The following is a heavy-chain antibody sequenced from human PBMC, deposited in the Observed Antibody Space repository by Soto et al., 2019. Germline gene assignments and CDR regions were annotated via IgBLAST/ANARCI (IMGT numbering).Heavy chain of an antibody. V-gene: IGHV1-69*13. Sequence: SVKVSCKASGGTFGSNAISWVRQAPGQGLEWMGNIIPIFGTTKNAQNFQGRVTITADESTSTAYMGLTSLRSEDSAMYYCASVPYYDILTGSYDDYWGHGTLVTVSS. CDR2: IIPIFGTT. J-gene: IGHJ4*01. D-gene: IGHD3-9*01. CDR3: ASVPYYDILTGSYDDY. CDR1: GGTFGSNA.